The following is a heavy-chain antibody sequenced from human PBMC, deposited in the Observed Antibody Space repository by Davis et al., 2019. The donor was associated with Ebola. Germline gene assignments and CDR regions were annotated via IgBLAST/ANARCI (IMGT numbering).Heavy chain of an antibody. CDR3: ARESYVLRFTDV. CDR2: INHSGST. CDR1: GGSFSGNY. D-gene: IGHD3-3*01. J-gene: IGHJ6*04. V-gene: IGHV4-34*01. Sequence: SETLSLTCAVYGGSFSGNYWTWIRQPPGKGLEWIGEINHSGSTNSNPSLKGRVSMSVDTSKNQFSLKLRSVTAADTAVYYCARESYVLRFTDVWGKGTTVTVSS.